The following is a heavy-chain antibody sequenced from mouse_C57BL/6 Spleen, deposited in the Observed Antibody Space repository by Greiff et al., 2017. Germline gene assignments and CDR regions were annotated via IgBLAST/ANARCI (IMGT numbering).Heavy chain of an antibody. V-gene: IGHV1-64*01. CDR2: IHPNSGST. D-gene: IGHD1-1*01. CDR1: GYTFTSYW. Sequence: QVQLQQPGAELVKPGASVKVSCKASGYTFTSYWMHWVKQRPGQGLEWIGMIHPNSGSTNYNEKFKSKATLTVDKSSSTAYMQLSSLTSEDSAVYYCARGGTVVAPGYYAMDYWGQGTSVTVSS. J-gene: IGHJ4*01. CDR3: ARGGTVVAPGYYAMDY.